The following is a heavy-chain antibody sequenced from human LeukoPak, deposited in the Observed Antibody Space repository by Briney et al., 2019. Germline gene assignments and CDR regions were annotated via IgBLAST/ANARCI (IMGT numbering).Heavy chain of an antibody. D-gene: IGHD3-10*01. J-gene: IGHJ4*02. CDR1: GFTFSAYS. CDR3: ARVGRGSGSVIDY. V-gene: IGHV3-21*01. Sequence: GGSLRLSCATSGFTFSAYSMNWVRQAPGKGLEWVSSIGLSGGSIFYAESVKGRFTISRDNAKNSLYLQMNSLRAEDTAVYYCARVGRGSGSVIDYWGQGTLVTVSS. CDR2: IGLSGGSI.